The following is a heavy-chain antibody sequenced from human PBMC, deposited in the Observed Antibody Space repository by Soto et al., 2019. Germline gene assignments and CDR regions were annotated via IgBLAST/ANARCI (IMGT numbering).Heavy chain of an antibody. CDR3: ARSWSGSTSGRVDV. CDR2: ITWDGYSI. J-gene: IGHJ6*02. D-gene: IGHD3-3*01. Sequence: QSGGSLRLSCVASGFTFDDHVMHWVRQVPGKGLEWVGHITWDGYSIGYGGSVRGRFTISRDNAKDTLYLQMNSLRPEDTALYYCARSWSGSTSGRVDVWGQGTTVTVSS. V-gene: IGHV3-9*01. CDR1: GFTFDDHV.